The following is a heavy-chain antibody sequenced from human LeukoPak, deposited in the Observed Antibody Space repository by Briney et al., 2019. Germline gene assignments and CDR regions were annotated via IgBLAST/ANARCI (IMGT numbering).Heavy chain of an antibody. CDR3: ARLRCSSTSCYQDYYYYMDV. D-gene: IGHD2-2*01. J-gene: IGHJ6*03. CDR1: GFTFSSYA. V-gene: IGHV4-39*01. Sequence: PGGSLRLSCAASGFTFSSYAMSWVRQAPGKGLEWIGSIYYSGSTYYNPSLKSRVTISVDTSKNQFSLKLSSVTAADTAVYYCARLRCSSTSCYQDYYYYMDVWGKGTTVTVSS. CDR2: IYYSGST.